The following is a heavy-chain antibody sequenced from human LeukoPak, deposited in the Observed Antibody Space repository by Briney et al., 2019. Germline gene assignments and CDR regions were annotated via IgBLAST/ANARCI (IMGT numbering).Heavy chain of an antibody. Sequence: GGSLRLSCAASGFTFSDYYMSWIRQAPGKGLERVSYISSSGSTIYYADSVKGRFTISRDNAKNSLYLQMNSLRAEDTAVYYCATRGWVYSGYAVNYWGQGTLVTVSS. CDR3: ATRGWVYSGYAVNY. CDR2: ISSSGSTI. J-gene: IGHJ4*02. V-gene: IGHV3-11*01. D-gene: IGHD5-12*01. CDR1: GFTFSDYY.